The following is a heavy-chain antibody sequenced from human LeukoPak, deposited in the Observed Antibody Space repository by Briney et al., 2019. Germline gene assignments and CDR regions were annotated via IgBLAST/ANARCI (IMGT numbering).Heavy chain of an antibody. CDR3: ARDSSWSPRIVVVPAAKSVGGYFQH. V-gene: IGHV3-30*04. J-gene: IGHJ1*01. D-gene: IGHD2-2*01. Sequence: GGSLRLSCAASGFTFSSYAMHWVRQAPGKGLEWVAVISYDGSNKYYADSVKGRFTISRDNSKNTLYLQMNSLRAEDTAVYCCARDSSWSPRIVVVPAAKSVGGYFQHWGQGTLVTVSS. CDR1: GFTFSSYA. CDR2: ISYDGSNK.